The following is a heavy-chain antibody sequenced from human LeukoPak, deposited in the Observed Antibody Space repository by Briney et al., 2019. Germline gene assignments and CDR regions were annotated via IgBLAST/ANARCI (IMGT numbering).Heavy chain of an antibody. CDR3: AQDYGSGTYPPYY. CDR1: GFTFSSYA. V-gene: IGHV3-23*01. D-gene: IGHD3-10*01. Sequence: GGSLRLSCAASGFTFSSYAMSWVRQAPGKGLEWVSAISGSGGSTYYADSVKGRFTISRDNSKNTLYLQMNSLRAEDTAVYYCAQDYGSGTYPPYYWGQGTLVTVSS. J-gene: IGHJ4*02. CDR2: ISGSGGST.